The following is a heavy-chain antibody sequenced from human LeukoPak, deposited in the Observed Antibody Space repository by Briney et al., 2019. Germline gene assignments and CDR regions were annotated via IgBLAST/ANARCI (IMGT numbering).Heavy chain of an antibody. CDR3: ARQLERLGGFDY. J-gene: IGHJ4*02. CDR1: GXSFASYW. Sequence: GESLKISCKGSGXSFASYWIGWVRQMPGKGLEWMGIIYPGDSATRYSPSFQGQVTISADKSISTVYLQWSSLKASDTAMYYCARQLERLGGFDYWAQGTLVTVSS. CDR2: IYPGDSAT. D-gene: IGHD1-1*01. V-gene: IGHV5-51*01.